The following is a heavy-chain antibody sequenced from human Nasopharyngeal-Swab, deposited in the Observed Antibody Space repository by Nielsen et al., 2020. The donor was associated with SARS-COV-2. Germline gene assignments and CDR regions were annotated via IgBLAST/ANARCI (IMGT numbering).Heavy chain of an antibody. CDR2: ITGNGDTT. V-gene: IGHV3-23*01. D-gene: IGHD2-15*01. CDR3: TRGPDFVVAVADY. CDR1: GFTFSSYS. J-gene: IGHJ4*02. Sequence: GESLKISCAASGFTFSSYSMSWLRQAPGKGLEWVSTITGNGDTTYYADSVKGRFTISRDNAKSTVYLQMSSLSADDTAVYYCTRGPDFVVAVADYWGQGTLVTVAS.